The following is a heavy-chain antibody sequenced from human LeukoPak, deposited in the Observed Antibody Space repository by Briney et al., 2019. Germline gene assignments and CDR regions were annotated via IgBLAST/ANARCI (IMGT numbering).Heavy chain of an antibody. Sequence: GRSLRLSCAASGFTFDDYGMSWVRHAPGKGLEWVSGINWNGGSTGYADSVKGRFTISRDNAKNSLYLQMNSLRAEDTALYYCASSLRGTRGSYPSYFDYWGQGTLVTVSS. D-gene: IGHD1-26*01. CDR2: INWNGGST. J-gene: IGHJ4*02. V-gene: IGHV3-20*04. CDR1: GFTFDDYG. CDR3: ASSLRGTRGSYPSYFDY.